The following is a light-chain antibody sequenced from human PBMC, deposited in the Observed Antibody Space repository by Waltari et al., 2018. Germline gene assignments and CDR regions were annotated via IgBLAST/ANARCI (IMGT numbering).Light chain of an antibody. CDR1: QSVSTY. CDR2: GAS. CDR3: QQRSNWPLT. Sequence: EIVLTQSPDTLSLSPAESATLSCRASQSVSTYLAWYQQKRGQAPGLLIYGASNRATGIPARFSGSGSGTDFTLTISTLEPEDFAVYYCQQRSNWPLTFGGGTKVEIK. V-gene: IGKV3-11*01. J-gene: IGKJ4*01.